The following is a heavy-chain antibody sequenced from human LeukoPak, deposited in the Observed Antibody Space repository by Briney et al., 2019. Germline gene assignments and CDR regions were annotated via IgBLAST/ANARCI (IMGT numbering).Heavy chain of an antibody. Sequence: SETLSLTCTVSGGSISSSSYYWGWIRQPPGKGLEWIGSIYYSGSTYYNPSLKSRVTISVDTSKNQFSLKLSSVTAADTAVYYCARGDTKRYYFDYWGQGTLVTVSS. CDR2: IYYSGST. J-gene: IGHJ4*02. V-gene: IGHV4-39*07. D-gene: IGHD2-8*01. CDR3: ARGDTKRYYFDY. CDR1: GGSISSSSYY.